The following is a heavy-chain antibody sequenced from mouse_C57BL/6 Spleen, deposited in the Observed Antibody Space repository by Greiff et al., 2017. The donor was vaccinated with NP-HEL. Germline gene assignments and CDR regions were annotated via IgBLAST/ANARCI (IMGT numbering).Heavy chain of an antibody. V-gene: IGHV6-6*01. Sequence: EVMLVESGGGLVQPGGSMKLSCAASGFTFSDAWMDWVRQSPEKGLEWVAEIRNKANNHATYYAESVKGRFTISRDDSKSSVYLQMNSLRAEDTGIYYCTRTGTGYWYFDVWGTGTTVTVSS. CDR3: TRTGTGYWYFDV. CDR2: IRNKANNHAT. CDR1: GFTFSDAW. D-gene: IGHD4-1*01. J-gene: IGHJ1*03.